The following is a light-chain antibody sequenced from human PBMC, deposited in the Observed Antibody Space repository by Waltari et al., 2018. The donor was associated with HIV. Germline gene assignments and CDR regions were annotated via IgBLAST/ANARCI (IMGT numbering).Light chain of an antibody. CDR1: SSAVGGYNF. Sequence: QSALTQPPSASGSPGQSVTISCTGTSSAVGGYNFVSWYQQHPGKAPKLMIYDVSKRPSGVPDRFSGSKSGNTASLTVSGLQAEDEADYYCSSYAGSNNVVFGGGTKLTVL. CDR3: SSYAGSNNVV. V-gene: IGLV2-8*01. CDR2: DVS. J-gene: IGLJ2*01.